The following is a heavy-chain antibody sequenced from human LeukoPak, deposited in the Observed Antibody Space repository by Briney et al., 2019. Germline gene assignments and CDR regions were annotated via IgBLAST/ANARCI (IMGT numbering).Heavy chain of an antibody. J-gene: IGHJ5*02. CDR3: ARGDCSSNSCSPDGFDP. CDR1: GGTFSSYA. CDR2: IIPIFGTA. D-gene: IGHD2-2*01. Sequence: SVKVSCKASGGTFSSYAISWVRPAPGQGLEWMGGIIPIFGTANYAQKLQGRVTITTDETTSTAYMELSSLRSEDTAVYYCARGDCSSNSCSPDGFDPWGQGTLVTVSS. V-gene: IGHV1-69*05.